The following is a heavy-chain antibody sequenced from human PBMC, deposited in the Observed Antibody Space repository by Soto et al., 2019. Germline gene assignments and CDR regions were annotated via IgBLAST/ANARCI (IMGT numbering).Heavy chain of an antibody. Sequence: GGSLRLSCAASGFTFSSYGMHWVRQAPGKGLEWVAVISYDGGNKYYADSVKGRFTISRDNSENTLYLQMNSLRAEDTAVYYCAKKETSVVYFGGSYRPEPTYFDYWGQGTLATVSS. CDR2: ISYDGGNK. CDR1: GFTFSSYG. J-gene: IGHJ4*02. CDR3: AKKETSVVYFGGSYRPEPTYFDY. D-gene: IGHD3-16*02. V-gene: IGHV3-30*18.